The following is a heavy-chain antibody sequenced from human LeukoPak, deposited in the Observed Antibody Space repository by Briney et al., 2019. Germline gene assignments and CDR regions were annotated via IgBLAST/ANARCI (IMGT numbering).Heavy chain of an antibody. Sequence: GASVKVSCKASGGTFSSYAISWVRQAPGQGLEWMGRIIPIPGIANYAQKFQGRVTITADKSTSTAYMELSSLRSEDTAVYYCARIKYYYDSSGYYLDYWGQGTLVTVSS. CDR1: GGTFSSYA. D-gene: IGHD3-22*01. CDR3: ARIKYYYDSSGYYLDY. J-gene: IGHJ4*02. CDR2: IIPIPGIA. V-gene: IGHV1-69*04.